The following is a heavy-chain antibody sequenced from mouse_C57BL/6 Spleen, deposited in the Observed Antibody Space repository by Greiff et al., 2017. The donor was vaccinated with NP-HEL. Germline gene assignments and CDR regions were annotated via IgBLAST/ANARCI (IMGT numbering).Heavy chain of an antibody. CDR3: ARFGGLRRAFDY. CDR2: IDPSDSYT. J-gene: IGHJ2*01. CDR1: GYTFTSYW. D-gene: IGHD2-4*01. Sequence: VQLQQPGAELVMPGASVKLSCKASGYTFTSYWMHWVKQRPGQGLEWIGEIDPSDSYTNYNQKFKGKSTLTVDKSSSTAYMQLSSLTSEDSAVYYCARFGGLRRAFDYWGQGTTLTVSS. V-gene: IGHV1-69*01.